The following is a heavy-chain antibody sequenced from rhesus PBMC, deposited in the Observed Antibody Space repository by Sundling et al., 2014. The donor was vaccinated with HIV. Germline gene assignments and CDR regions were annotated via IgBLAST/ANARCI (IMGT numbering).Heavy chain of an antibody. CDR2: INGNSGST. Sequence: QVQLQESGPGLVKPSETLSLTCAVSGGSISDSYRWSWIRQPPGKGLEWIGEINGNSGSTKYNPSLKSRVTISTDTSENQFSLKLASVTAADTAVYYCAREEWQLYVDYWGQGVLVTVSS. CDR1: GGSISDSYR. D-gene: IGHD1-44*02. J-gene: IGHJ4*01. V-gene: IGHV4S10*01. CDR3: AREEWQLYVDY.